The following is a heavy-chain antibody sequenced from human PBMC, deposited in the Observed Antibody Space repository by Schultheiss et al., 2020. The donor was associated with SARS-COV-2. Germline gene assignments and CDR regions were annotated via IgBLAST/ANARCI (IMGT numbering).Heavy chain of an antibody. CDR3: ARDLYGSGSYRWFDP. J-gene: IGHJ5*02. D-gene: IGHD3-10*01. CDR1: GGSISRSGYY. Sequence: SETLSLTCTVSGGSISRSGYYWGWIRQPPGKGLEWIGSMYYTDNTYYNPPLKSRVTISADTSKNQFSLKLSSVTAADTAVYYCARDLYGSGSYRWFDPWGQGTLVTVSS. CDR2: MYYTDNT. V-gene: IGHV4-39*07.